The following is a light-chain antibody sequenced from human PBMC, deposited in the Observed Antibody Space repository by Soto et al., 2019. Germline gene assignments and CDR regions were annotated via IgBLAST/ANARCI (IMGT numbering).Light chain of an antibody. Sequence: QSVLTQPPSVSAAPGQKVTFSCSGSSSNIGKNYVSWYQQVPGTAPKLLIYEDNKRRSGIPDRFSGSKSGTSATRGISGLQTGDEADYYCGTWDSSLSVFVFGTGTKVTVL. J-gene: IGLJ1*01. CDR1: SSNIGKNY. CDR2: EDN. V-gene: IGLV1-51*02. CDR3: GTWDSSLSVFV.